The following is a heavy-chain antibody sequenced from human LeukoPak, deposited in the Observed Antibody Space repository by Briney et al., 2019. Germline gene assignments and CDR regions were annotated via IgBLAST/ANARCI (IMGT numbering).Heavy chain of an antibody. CDR2: IYSSGST. J-gene: IGHJ3*02. D-gene: IGHD5-18*01. Sequence: SETLSLTCRVSGASINSGSNCWGWIRQPPGETLEWIGSIYSSGSTYYNPSLKSRVIIMIDTPKNHFSLTLSSVTAADTAVYYCARSDGYGLVGIWGQGTMVTVSS. CDR3: ARSDGYGLVGI. V-gene: IGHV4-39*07. CDR1: GASINSGSNC.